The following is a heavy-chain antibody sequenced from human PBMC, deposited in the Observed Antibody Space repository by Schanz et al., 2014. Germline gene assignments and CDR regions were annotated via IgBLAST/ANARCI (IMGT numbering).Heavy chain of an antibody. V-gene: IGHV3-23*04. CDR3: ARGVRIDY. CDR2: IEFSGGTT. CDR1: GFNFKAYA. D-gene: IGHD3-3*01. Sequence: VQLVESGGGMVQPGGSLRLSCAASGFNFKAYAMSWVRQAPGKGLEWVSGIEFSGGTTYYADSVKGRFTISRDNSQNTLYLQMNTLRTEDTAVYYCARGVRIDYWGQGTLVTVSS. J-gene: IGHJ4*02.